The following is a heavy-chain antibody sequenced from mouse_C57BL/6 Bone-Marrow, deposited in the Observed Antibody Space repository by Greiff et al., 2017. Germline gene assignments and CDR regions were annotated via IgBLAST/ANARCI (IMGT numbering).Heavy chain of an antibody. J-gene: IGHJ3*01. CDR1: GFTFSSYG. CDR2: ISSGGSYT. CDR3: ARGDYDYPLFAY. Sequence: EVQLVESGGDLVKPGGSLKLSCAASGFTFSSYGMSWVRQTPDKRLEWVATISSGGSYTYYPDSVKGRFTISRDNAKNTLYLQMSSLKSEDTAMYYCARGDYDYPLFAYWGQGTLVTVSA. D-gene: IGHD2-4*01. V-gene: IGHV5-6*01.